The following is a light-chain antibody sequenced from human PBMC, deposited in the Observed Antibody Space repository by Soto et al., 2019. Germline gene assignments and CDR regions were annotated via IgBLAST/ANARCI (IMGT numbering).Light chain of an antibody. J-gene: IGKJ3*01. V-gene: IGKV3-20*01. CDR3: QHYGSSPLFT. CDR2: GVS. CDR1: QSVSTNY. Sequence: EIVLTQSPGTLSLSPGERATLSCRASQSVSTNYLTWYQQKPGQAPRLLIYGVSNRATGVSDRFSGSGSGTDFTLTISRLEPEDFAVYYCQHYGSSPLFTFGPGTKVDIK.